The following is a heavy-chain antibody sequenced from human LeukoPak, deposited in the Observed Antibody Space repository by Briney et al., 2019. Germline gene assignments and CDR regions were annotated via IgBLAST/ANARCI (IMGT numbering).Heavy chain of an antibody. V-gene: IGHV3-7*05. J-gene: IGHJ6*02. Sequence: GGSLRLSCAASAFSFRTYWMSWVRQAPGKGLEWVAMIKPDGSEKYYVDSVKGLFTISRDNAKNSLYLQMSSLRAEDTAVYYCTRDASGDTNSGPRMDVWGQGTTVTVSS. CDR1: AFSFRTYW. D-gene: IGHD1-26*01. CDR2: IKPDGSEK. CDR3: TRDASGDTNSGPRMDV.